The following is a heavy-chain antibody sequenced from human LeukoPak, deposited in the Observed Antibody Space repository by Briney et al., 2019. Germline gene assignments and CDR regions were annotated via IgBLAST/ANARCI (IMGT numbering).Heavy chain of an antibody. V-gene: IGHV4-30-2*01. D-gene: IGHD7-27*01. J-gene: IGHJ6*02. Sequence: SETLSLTCAVSGGSISSGGYSWSWIRQPPGKGLEWIGYIYHSGSTYYNPSLKSRVTISVDRSKNQFSLKLSSETAADTAVYYCARAPKLGSYYYYYGMDVWGQGTTVTVSS. CDR1: GGSISSGGYS. CDR2: IYHSGST. CDR3: ARAPKLGSYYYYYGMDV.